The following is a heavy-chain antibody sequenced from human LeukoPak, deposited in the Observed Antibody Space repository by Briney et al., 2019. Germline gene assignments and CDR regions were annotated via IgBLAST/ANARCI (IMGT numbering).Heavy chain of an antibody. V-gene: IGHV3-48*03. J-gene: IGHJ6*02. D-gene: IGHD2-2*02. CDR1: GFTFSSYE. CDR3: ARESLYRNYYYGMDV. Sequence: GGSLRLSCAASGFTFSSYEMNWVRQAPGKGLEWVSYISSSSSTIYYADSVKGRFTISRDNAKNSLYLQMNSLRAEDTAVYYCARESLYRNYYYGMDVWGQGTTVTVSS. CDR2: ISSSSSTI.